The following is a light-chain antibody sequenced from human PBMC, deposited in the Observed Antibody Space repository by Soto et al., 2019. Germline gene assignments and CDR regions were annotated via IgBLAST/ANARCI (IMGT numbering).Light chain of an antibody. J-gene: IGLJ1*01. Sequence: QSVLAQPASVSGSPGQSITISCTGTSSNVGNFNDVSWYQQHPGKAPKVIIYDVTERPSGVSHRFSCSKSGNAASLTISGLQAEDEDDYCCCSYAGSGTNVFGTGTKVTVL. CDR1: SSNVGNFND. CDR3: CSYAGSGTNV. V-gene: IGLV2-23*02. CDR2: DVT.